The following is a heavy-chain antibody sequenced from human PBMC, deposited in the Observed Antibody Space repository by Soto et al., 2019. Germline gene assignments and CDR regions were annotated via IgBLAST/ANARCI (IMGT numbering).Heavy chain of an antibody. D-gene: IGHD2-2*01. CDR3: AIDVGIVVVPAAKSGYAFDI. CDR2: IYYSGST. CDR1: GGSISSGGYY. V-gene: IGHV4-31*03. J-gene: IGHJ3*02. Sequence: SETLSLTCTVSGGSISSGGYYWSWIRQHPGKGLEWIGYIYYSGSTYYNPSLKSRVTISVDTSKNQFSLKLSSVTAADTAVYYFAIDVGIVVVPAAKSGYAFDIWGQGTMVTVSS.